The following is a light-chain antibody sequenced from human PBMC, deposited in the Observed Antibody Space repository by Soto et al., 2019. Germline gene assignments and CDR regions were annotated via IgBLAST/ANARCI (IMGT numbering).Light chain of an antibody. CDR2: EVT. J-gene: IGLJ1*01. CDR3: SLYTGGNPSYV. CDR1: SRDVGGYDY. Sequence: QSLLTQPPSASGSPSQSVTISCTRTSRDVGGYDYVSWYQQHPGKAPKRMIYEVTIRPSGVSDRFSGSKSGNTASLTVSGLQAEDEAEYYWSLYTGGNPSYVFGTGTKGTVL. V-gene: IGLV2-8*01.